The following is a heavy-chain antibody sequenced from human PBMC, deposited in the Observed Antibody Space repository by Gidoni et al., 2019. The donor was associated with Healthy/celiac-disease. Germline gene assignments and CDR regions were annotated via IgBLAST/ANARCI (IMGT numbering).Heavy chain of an antibody. V-gene: IGHV4-34*01. J-gene: IGHJ4*02. CDR2: INHSGST. Sequence: QVQLQQWGAGLLQPSETLSLTCAVYGGSFSGYYWTWIRQPPGKGLEWIGEINHSGSTNYNPSLKSRVTISVDTSKNQFSLKLSSVTAADTAVYYCARGRVFYYDTSGSQYPDYWGQGTLVTVSS. CDR3: ARGRVFYYDTSGSQYPDY. CDR1: GGSFSGYY. D-gene: IGHD3-22*01.